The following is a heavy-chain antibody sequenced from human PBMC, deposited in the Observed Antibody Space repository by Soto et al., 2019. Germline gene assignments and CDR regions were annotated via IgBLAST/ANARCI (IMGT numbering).Heavy chain of an antibody. V-gene: IGHV4-59*08. J-gene: IGHJ6*02. CDR1: GGSISSYY. CDR3: ARAGVLPSYYYYGMDV. CDR2: IYYSGST. D-gene: IGHD1-26*01. Sequence: TSETLSLTCTVSGGSISSYYWSWIRQPPGKGLEWIGYIYYSGSTNYNPSLKSRVTISVDTSKNQFSLKLSSVTAADTAVYYCARAGVLPSYYYYGMDVWGQGTTVTVS.